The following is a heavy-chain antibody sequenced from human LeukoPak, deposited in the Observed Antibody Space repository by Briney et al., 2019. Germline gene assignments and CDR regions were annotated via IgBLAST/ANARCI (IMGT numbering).Heavy chain of an antibody. CDR3: ARGSIPYCSSTSCYSLGDN. Sequence: GGSLRLSCAASGFTFSSYAMHWVRQAPGKGLEWVAVISYDGSNKYYADSVKGRFTISRDNSKNTLYLQMNSLRAEDTAVYYCARGSIPYCSSTSCYSLGDNWGHGTLVTVSS. J-gene: IGHJ4*01. CDR2: ISYDGSNK. V-gene: IGHV3-30*04. D-gene: IGHD2-2*01. CDR1: GFTFSSYA.